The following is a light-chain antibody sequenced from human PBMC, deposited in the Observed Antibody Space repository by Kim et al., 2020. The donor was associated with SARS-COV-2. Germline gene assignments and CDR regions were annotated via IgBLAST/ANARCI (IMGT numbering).Light chain of an antibody. V-gene: IGLV2-14*03. J-gene: IGLJ2*01. CDR3: SSYASSSTLVV. CDR2: DVS. CDR1: RSGDGGYNH. Sequence: QSITSSCTGHRSGDGGYNHVSWYQQHPGKAPKLMIYDVSNRPSGVSNRFSGSKSGNTASLTISGLQAEDEADYYCSSYASSSTLVVFGGGTQLTVL.